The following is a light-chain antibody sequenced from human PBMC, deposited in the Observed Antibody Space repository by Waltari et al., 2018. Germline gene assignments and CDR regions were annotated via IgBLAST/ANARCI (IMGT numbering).Light chain of an antibody. V-gene: IGLV2-14*01. CDR3: SSFTRSSTYV. J-gene: IGLJ1*01. Sequence: QSALTQPASVSGSPGQSITISCTGTSSDVGAYNYVSWYQQHPGKAPELMIYEVTKRPSGVSNRFSGSKSGNTASLIISGLQAEDEADYYCSSFTRSSTYVFGSGTKVTVL. CDR2: EVT. CDR1: SSDVGAYNY.